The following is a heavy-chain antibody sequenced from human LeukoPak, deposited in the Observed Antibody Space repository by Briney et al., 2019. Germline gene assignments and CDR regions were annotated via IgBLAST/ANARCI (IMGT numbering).Heavy chain of an antibody. CDR3: ARDRVTTVTGTYYFDY. V-gene: IGHV3-30-3*01. CDR1: GFTFRGHA. D-gene: IGHD4-17*01. CDR2: ISYDGNNK. Sequence: PGGSLRLSCAASGFTFRGHAMHWVRQAPGKGLEWVAVISYDGNNKYYAGSVKGRFSISRDNSKNTLYLQMNSLRPEDRAIYHCARDRVTTVTGTYYFDYWGQGTLVTVSS. J-gene: IGHJ4*02.